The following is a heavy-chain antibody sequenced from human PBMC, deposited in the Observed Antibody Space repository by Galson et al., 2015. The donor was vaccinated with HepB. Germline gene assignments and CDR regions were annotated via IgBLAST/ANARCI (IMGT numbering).Heavy chain of an antibody. J-gene: IGHJ4*02. Sequence: SLRLSCAASGFTFSSHGMNWVRQAPGKGLEWVATIWVDGTNKFYADSVKGRFTISRDNSKNTLSLQMNSLRAEDTAVYYCVRLTLAGGFDYWARGTLVTVSS. CDR3: VRLTLAGGFDY. CDR2: IWVDGTNK. V-gene: IGHV3-33*01. D-gene: IGHD6-13*01. CDR1: GFTFSSHG.